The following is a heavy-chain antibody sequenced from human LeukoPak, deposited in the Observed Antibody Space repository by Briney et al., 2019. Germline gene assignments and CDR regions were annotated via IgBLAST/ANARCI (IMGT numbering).Heavy chain of an antibody. CDR1: GYTFTSYG. Sequence: GASVKVSCKASGYTFTSYGISWVRQAPGRGLEWMGWISAYNGNTNYAQKLQGRVTMTTDTSTSTAYMELRSLRSDDTAVYYCARDDDSSGYDPAGAFDIWGQGTMVTVSS. D-gene: IGHD3-22*01. V-gene: IGHV1-18*01. CDR3: ARDDDSSGYDPAGAFDI. J-gene: IGHJ3*02. CDR2: ISAYNGNT.